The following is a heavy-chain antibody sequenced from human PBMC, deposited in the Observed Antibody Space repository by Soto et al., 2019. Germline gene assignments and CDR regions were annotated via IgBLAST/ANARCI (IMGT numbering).Heavy chain of an antibody. CDR3: ARDKSAGPNRYFDY. Sequence: SETLSLTCTVSGGSISSGGYYWSWIRQHPGKGLEWIGYIYYSGSTYYNPSLKSRVTISVDTSKNQFSLKLSSVTAADTAVYYCARDKSAGPNRYFDYWGQGTLVTVSS. J-gene: IGHJ4*02. CDR1: GGSISSGGYY. V-gene: IGHV4-31*03. D-gene: IGHD6-19*01. CDR2: IYYSGST.